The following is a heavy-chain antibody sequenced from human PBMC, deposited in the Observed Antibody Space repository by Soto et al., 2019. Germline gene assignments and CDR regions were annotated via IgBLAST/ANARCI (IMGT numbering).Heavy chain of an antibody. D-gene: IGHD3-10*01. J-gene: IGHJ4*02. CDR1: GFSLSTGVG. CDR2: IYWDDDK. V-gene: IGHV2-5*02. Sequence: QITLKESGPTLVKPTQTLTLTCTFSGFSLSTGVGVGWIRQPPGKALECLALIYWDDDKRYSSSLKSRLTITKDTSKNQVVLIMTNMDPVDTATYYCAHKSSYGSGSLDYWGQGILVTVSS. CDR3: AHKSSYGSGSLDY.